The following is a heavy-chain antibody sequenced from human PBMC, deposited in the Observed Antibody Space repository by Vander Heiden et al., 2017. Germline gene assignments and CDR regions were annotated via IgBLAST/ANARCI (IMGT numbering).Heavy chain of an antibody. V-gene: IGHV3-23*01. J-gene: IGHJ3*02. CDR1: GFPFRSHA. CDR2: ISSGSGGDT. D-gene: IGHD3-3*01. CDR3: AKHTDFWSGYYTSGAFDI. Sequence: EVQLLESGGGLVQPGGSLRLSCAAPGFPFRSHAMSWVRQAPGKALEWVSSISSGSGGDTFYADSVKGRYTISRDNPKNTLYLQMNSLGDEDTAVYYCAKHTDFWSGYYTSGAFDIWGQGTMVTVSS.